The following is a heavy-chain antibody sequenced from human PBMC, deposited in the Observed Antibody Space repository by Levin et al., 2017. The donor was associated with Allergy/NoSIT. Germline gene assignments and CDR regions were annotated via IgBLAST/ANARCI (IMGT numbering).Heavy chain of an antibody. Sequence: SETLSLTCTVSGGSISGYYWSWIRQPPGKGLEWIGYISYSGSTKYNPSLKSRVTISVDTSKNQFSLKLSSVTAADTAVYYCARDRTITTTGETYYYGMDVWGQGTTVTVSS. J-gene: IGHJ6*02. CDR1: GGSISGYY. CDR3: ARDRTITTTGETYYYGMDV. CDR2: ISYSGST. D-gene: IGHD7-27*01. V-gene: IGHV4-59*01.